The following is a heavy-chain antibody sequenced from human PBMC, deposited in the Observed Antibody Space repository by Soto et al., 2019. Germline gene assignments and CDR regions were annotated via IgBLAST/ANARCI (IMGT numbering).Heavy chain of an antibody. D-gene: IGHD3-22*01. CDR3: ARAASQWITMIGNEYYFDY. Sequence: PSETLSLTCTVSGGSISSGDYYWSWIRQPPGKGLEWIGYIYYSGSTYYNPSLKSRVTISVDTSKNQFSLKLSSVTAADTAVYYCARAASQWITMIGNEYYFDYWGQGTLVTVSS. J-gene: IGHJ4*02. CDR1: GGSISSGDYY. CDR2: IYYSGST. V-gene: IGHV4-30-4*01.